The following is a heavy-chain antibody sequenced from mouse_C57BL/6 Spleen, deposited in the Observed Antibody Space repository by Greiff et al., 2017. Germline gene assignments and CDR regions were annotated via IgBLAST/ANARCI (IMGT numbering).Heavy chain of an antibody. Sequence: QVQLQQSGAELVRPGASVTLSCKASGYTFTDYEMHWVKQTPVHGLEWIGAIDPETGGTAYNQKFKGKAILTADKSSSTAYMELRSLTSEDSAVYYCTRDYDYPMAWFAYWGQGTLVTVSA. D-gene: IGHD2-4*01. J-gene: IGHJ3*01. CDR2: IDPETGGT. CDR3: TRDYDYPMAWFAY. V-gene: IGHV1-15*01. CDR1: GYTFTDYE.